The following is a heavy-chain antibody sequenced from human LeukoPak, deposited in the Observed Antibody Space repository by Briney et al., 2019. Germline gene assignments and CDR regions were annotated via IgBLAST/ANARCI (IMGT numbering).Heavy chain of an antibody. J-gene: IGHJ4*02. CDR1: GFAFSSYA. CDR3: VRGLHDYGDYGDY. D-gene: IGHD4-17*01. V-gene: IGHV3-30-3*01. Sequence: GRSLSLSCAASGFAFSSYAMHWVRQTPGKGLEWVAVLSEDGIKTFYAHSVKGRFTISRDNSENTMDLQMNSLRPDDTAVYYCVRGLHDYGDYGDYWGQGALVTVSS. CDR2: LSEDGIKT.